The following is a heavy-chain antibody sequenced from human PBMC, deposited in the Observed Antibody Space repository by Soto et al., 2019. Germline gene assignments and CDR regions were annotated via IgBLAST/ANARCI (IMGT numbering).Heavy chain of an antibody. J-gene: IGHJ4*02. D-gene: IGHD3-10*01. CDR3: ASSYGSGYRAFDY. V-gene: IGHV1-69*02. Sequence: QVQLVQSGAEVKRPGSSVKVSCKASGDTFNFYSINWVRQAPGLGLEWMGRVNPIVSMSNYAQKFQGRVTXTXEXXTSTEYMELSSLRSEDTAIYYCASSYGSGYRAFDYWGQGALVTVSS. CDR1: GDTFNFYS. CDR2: VNPIVSMS.